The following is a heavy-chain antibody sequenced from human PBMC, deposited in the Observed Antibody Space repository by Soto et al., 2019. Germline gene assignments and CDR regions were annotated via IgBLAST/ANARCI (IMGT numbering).Heavy chain of an antibody. CDR2: INPMSRTA. V-gene: IGHV1-69*13. J-gene: IGHJ4*02. CDR1: GDTSTTYV. CDR3: VRGTYCGASCYFAREY. D-gene: IGHD2-21*01. Sequence: GASVKVSCKASGDTSTTYVVSWVRQAPGNGLEWMGGINPMSRTAKYAEKYSGRVTITADEATKTVYLGLTTLRFEDTAVYFCVRGTYCGASCYFAREYWGQGTLVTVSS.